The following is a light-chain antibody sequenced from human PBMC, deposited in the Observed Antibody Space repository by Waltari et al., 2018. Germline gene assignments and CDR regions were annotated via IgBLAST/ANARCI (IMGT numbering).Light chain of an antibody. CDR2: VAS. CDR3: QQYGSSPPT. Sequence: EIVLTQSPGTLSLSPGERATLSCRASQSLSSSYLAWYHQTPGQAPRLLIYVASSRATGIPDRFSGSGSGTDFTLTITSLEPEDFAGYSCQQYGSSPPTFGQGTKLEIK. CDR1: QSLSSSY. V-gene: IGKV3-20*01. J-gene: IGKJ2*01.